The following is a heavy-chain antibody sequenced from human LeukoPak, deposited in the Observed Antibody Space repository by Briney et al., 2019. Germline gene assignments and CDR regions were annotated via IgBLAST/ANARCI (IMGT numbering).Heavy chain of an antibody. V-gene: IGHV1-3*01. D-gene: IGHD3-22*01. Sequence: ASVKVSCKASGGTFSSYAISWVRQAPGQRLEWMGWINAGNGNTKYSQKFQGRVTITRDTSASTAYMELSSLRSEDTAAYYCARLTYYYDSSGQNWFAPWGQGTLVTVSS. CDR2: INAGNGNT. CDR1: GGTFSSYA. J-gene: IGHJ5*02. CDR3: ARLTYYYDSSGQNWFAP.